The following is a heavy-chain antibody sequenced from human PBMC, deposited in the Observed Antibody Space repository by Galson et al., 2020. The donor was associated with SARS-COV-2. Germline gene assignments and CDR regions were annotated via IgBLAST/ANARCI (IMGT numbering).Heavy chain of an antibody. Sequence: SETLSLTCTVSGGSISSTGYYWSWIRQYPGRGLEWLGYIHYTGTTYYNPSLKSRVTLSVDTSKNLFSLKLDSVTAADTAVYYCAKEPKNVQQGWWIDYWGQGTRVTVSA. CDR3: AKEPKNVQQGWWIDY. CDR1: GGSISSTGYY. CDR2: IHYTGTT. J-gene: IGHJ4*02. V-gene: IGHV4-31*03. D-gene: IGHD2-15*01.